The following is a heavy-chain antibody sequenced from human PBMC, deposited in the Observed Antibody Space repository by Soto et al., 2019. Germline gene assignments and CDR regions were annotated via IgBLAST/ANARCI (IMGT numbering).Heavy chain of an antibody. D-gene: IGHD4-17*01. CDR1: GGSISSSSYY. Sequence: SETLSLTCTVSGGSISSSSYYWGWIRQPPGKGLEWIGSIYYSGSTYYNPSLKSRVTISVDTSKNQFSLKLSAGTAADTAVYYCAGLIPTVVTPGGAFDIWGQGTMVTVSS. V-gene: IGHV4-39*01. J-gene: IGHJ3*02. CDR2: IYYSGST. CDR3: AGLIPTVVTPGGAFDI.